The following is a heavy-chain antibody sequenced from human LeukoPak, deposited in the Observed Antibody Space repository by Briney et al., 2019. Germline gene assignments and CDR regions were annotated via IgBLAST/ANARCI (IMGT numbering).Heavy chain of an antibody. V-gene: IGHV4-4*07. CDR2: FSTSGST. J-gene: IGHJ4*02. D-gene: IGHD3-10*01. CDR1: GGSISSYY. CDR3: AREGVGFRPLDY. Sequence: SETLSLTCTVSGGSISSYYWSWIRQPAGKGLEWIGRFSTSGSTNYDPSLKSRVTMSVDTSKNQFSLRLSSVTAADTAVYYCAREGVGFRPLDYWGQGTLVTVSS.